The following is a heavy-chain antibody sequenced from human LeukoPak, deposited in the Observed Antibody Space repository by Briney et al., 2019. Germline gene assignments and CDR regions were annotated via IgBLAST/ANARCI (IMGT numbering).Heavy chain of an antibody. V-gene: IGHV5-10-1*01. CDR3: ARRRFDYGGNSLDY. Sequence: ESLRISCKGSGYSFTSYWITWVRQMSGKGLEWMGRIDPRDSYTKYSPSFQGHVTISVDKSISTAYLQWSSLKASDTAMYYCARRRFDYGGNSLDYWGQGTLVTVSS. CDR1: GYSFTSYW. J-gene: IGHJ4*02. CDR2: IDPRDSYT. D-gene: IGHD4-23*01.